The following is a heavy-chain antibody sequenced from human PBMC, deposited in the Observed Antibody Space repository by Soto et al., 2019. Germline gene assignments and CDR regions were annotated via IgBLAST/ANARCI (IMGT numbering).Heavy chain of an antibody. CDR1: GFTFSSYG. V-gene: IGHV3-33*01. D-gene: IGHD3-10*01. Sequence: GGSLRLSCAESGFTFSSYGMHWVRQAPGKGLEWVAVIWYDGSNKYYADSVKGRFTISRDNSKNTLYLQMNSLRAEDTAVYYCARVGGWFVERLPYYYYYMDVWGKGTTVTVSS. J-gene: IGHJ6*03. CDR2: IWYDGSNK. CDR3: ARVGGWFVERLPYYYYYMDV.